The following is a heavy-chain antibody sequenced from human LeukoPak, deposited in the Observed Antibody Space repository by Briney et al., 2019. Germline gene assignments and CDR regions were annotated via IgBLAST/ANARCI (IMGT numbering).Heavy chain of an antibody. J-gene: IGHJ3*02. Sequence: ASVKVSCKASGYTFTSYGISWVRQAPGQGLEWMGWISAYNGNTNYAQKLQGRVTMTTDTSTSTAYMELRSLRSDDTAVYYCARGPLDYDSSGDAFDIWGQGTMVTVSS. CDR3: ARGPLDYDSSGDAFDI. V-gene: IGHV1-18*01. CDR2: ISAYNGNT. CDR1: GYTFTSYG. D-gene: IGHD3-22*01.